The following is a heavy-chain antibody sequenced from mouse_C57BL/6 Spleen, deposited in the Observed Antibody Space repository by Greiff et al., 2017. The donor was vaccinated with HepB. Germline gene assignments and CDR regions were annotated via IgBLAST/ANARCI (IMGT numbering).Heavy chain of an antibody. J-gene: IGHJ3*01. CDR1: GFSLTSYG. Sequence: VSGFSLTSYGVHWVRQSPGKGLEWLGVIWSGGSTDYNAAFISRLSISKDNSKSQVFFKMNSLQADDTAIYYCARTPSYYSNWFAYWGQGTLVTVSA. CDR2: IWSGGST. CDR3: ARTPSYYSNWFAY. D-gene: IGHD2-5*01. V-gene: IGHV2-2*01.